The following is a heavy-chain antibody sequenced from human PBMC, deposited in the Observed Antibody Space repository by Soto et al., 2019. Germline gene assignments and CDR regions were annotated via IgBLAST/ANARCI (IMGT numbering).Heavy chain of an antibody. CDR1: GLTFSSQD. CDR3: ANVGRSMIRGY. CDR2: ISDSGNT. V-gene: IGHV3-23*01. J-gene: IGHJ4*02. Sequence: GESLKISCVASGLTFSSQDLTWVRQAPGKGLEWISGISDSGNTYYADSVKGRFTVSRDNSKNTLYLQMNSLRAEDTAVYYCANVGRSMIRGYWGQGTLVTVSS. D-gene: IGHD3-10*01.